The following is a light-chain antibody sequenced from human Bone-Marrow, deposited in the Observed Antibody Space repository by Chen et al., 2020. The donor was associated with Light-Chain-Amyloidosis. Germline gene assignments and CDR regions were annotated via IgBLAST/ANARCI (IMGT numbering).Light chain of an antibody. CDR1: SSDVGGDNH. J-gene: IGLJ1*01. Sequence: QSALTQPASGSGSPGRPITIPSTGTSSDVGGDNHVSWYQQHPDKAPKLMIYEVTNRPSWVPDRFSGSKSDNTASLTISGLQTEDEADYFCSSYTITNTLVFGSGTRVTVL. V-gene: IGLV2-14*01. CDR3: SSYTITNTLV. CDR2: EVT.